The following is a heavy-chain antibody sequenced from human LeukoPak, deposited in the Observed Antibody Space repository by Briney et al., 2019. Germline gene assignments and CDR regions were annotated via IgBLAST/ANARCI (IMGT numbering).Heavy chain of an antibody. D-gene: IGHD2-2*01. J-gene: IGHJ4*02. CDR2: IKQDGSEK. CDR3: ARDRDCGTTTCSVDY. Sequence: GGSLRLSCAASGFTFSSYWMSWVRQAPGKGLEWVANIKQDGSEKYYVDSVKGRFTISRDNAKNSLYLQMNNLRAEDTAVYYCARDRDCGTTTCSVDYWGQGTLVTVSS. V-gene: IGHV3-7*03. CDR1: GFTFSSYW.